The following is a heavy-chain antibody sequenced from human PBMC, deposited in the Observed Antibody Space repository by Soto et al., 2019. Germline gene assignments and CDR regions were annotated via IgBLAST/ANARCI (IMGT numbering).Heavy chain of an antibody. CDR3: ARTGHGSSWYSGMDV. V-gene: IGHV1-69*12. CDR1: GGTFSSYA. D-gene: IGHD6-13*01. CDR2: IIPIFGTA. Sequence: QVQLVQSGAEVKKPGSSVKVSCKASGGTFSSYAISWVRQAPGQGLEWMGGIIPIFGTANYAQKFQGRVTITADEATSTAYMERSSLRSEDTAVYYCARTGHGSSWYSGMDVWGQGTTVTVSS. J-gene: IGHJ6*02.